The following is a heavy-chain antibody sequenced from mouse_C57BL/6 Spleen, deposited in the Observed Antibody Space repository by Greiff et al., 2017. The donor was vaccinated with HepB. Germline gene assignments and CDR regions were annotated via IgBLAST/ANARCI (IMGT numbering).Heavy chain of an antibody. V-gene: IGHV1-69*01. D-gene: IGHD1-1*01. J-gene: IGHJ1*03. CDR3: ARGTTGGYFDV. Sequence: VQLQQPGAELVMPGASVKLSCKASGYTFTSYWMHWVKQRPRQGLEWIGEIDPSDSYTNYNQKFKGKSTLTVDKSSSTAYMQLSSLTSEDSAVYYCARGTTGGYFDVWGTGTTVTVSS. CDR1: GYTFTSYW. CDR2: IDPSDSYT.